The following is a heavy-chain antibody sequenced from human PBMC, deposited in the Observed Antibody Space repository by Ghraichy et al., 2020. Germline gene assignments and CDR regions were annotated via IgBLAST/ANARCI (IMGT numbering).Heavy chain of an antibody. CDR3: ARPVVPATAGAFDI. CDR2: IDSTSNII. Sequence: GGSLRLSCAASEFSFSSSSMNWVRQAPGRGPEWVAYIDSTSNIIYYVDSVKGRFTISRDNAKNSLHLQMNNLRDEDTAVYYCARPVVPATAGAFDIWGQGTMVTVSS. V-gene: IGHV3-48*02. D-gene: IGHD2-21*02. CDR1: EFSFSSSS. J-gene: IGHJ3*02.